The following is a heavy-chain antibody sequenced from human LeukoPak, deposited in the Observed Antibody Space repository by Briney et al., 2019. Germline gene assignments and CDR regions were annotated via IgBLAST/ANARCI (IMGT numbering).Heavy chain of an antibody. D-gene: IGHD6-13*01. Sequence: ASVKVSCKASGYTFTSYGINWVRQATGQGLEWMGWMNPNSGNTGYAQKFQGRVTITRNTSISTAYMELSSLRSEDTAVYYCARGFIAAAGIDWFDPWGQGTLVTVSS. CDR3: ARGFIAAAGIDWFDP. V-gene: IGHV1-8*03. J-gene: IGHJ5*02. CDR1: GYTFTSYG. CDR2: MNPNSGNT.